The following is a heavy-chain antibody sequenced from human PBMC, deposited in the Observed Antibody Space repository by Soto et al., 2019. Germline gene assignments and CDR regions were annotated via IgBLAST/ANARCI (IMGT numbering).Heavy chain of an antibody. Sequence: QDQLVQSGAEVKKPGASVTVSCKASGYSFTNYGITWVRQAPGQGLEWMGWISGFNGNTHYGQKPKGRVTMTTDASTSTDYMELRSLRSDDTAVYYCARDRGVAPPEAGNTHYYYYMDVWGKGTTVTVSS. CDR2: ISGFNGNT. CDR1: GYSFTNYG. V-gene: IGHV1-18*01. CDR3: ARDRGVAPPEAGNTHYYYYMDV. J-gene: IGHJ6*03. D-gene: IGHD6-19*01.